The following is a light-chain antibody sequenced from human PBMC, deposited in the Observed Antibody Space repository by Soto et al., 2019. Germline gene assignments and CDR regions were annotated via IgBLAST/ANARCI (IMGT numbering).Light chain of an antibody. CDR2: GAS. J-gene: IGKJ1*01. CDR3: QQYINWPSWT. Sequence: EKVLTQSPATLSLSPGERATLSCRASQSVNTFLAWYQHKPGQAPRLLIYGASTRATGIPARFSGSGSGTEFTLTISSLQPEDFAVYYCQQYINWPSWTFGQGTKVEVK. V-gene: IGKV3-15*01. CDR1: QSVNTF.